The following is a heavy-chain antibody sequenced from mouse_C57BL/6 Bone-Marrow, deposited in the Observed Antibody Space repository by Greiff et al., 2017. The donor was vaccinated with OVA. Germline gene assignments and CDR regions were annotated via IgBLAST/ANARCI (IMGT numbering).Heavy chain of an antibody. CDR2: ISYDGSN. J-gene: IGHJ2*01. CDR1: GYSITSGYY. D-gene: IGHD1-1*01. CDR3: ASAPYYYGSAY. Sequence: EVQRVESGPGLVKPSQSLSLTCSVTGYSITSGYYWNWIRQFPGNKLEWMGYISYDGSNNYNPSLKNRISITSDTSKNQFFLKLNSVTTEDTATYYGASAPYYYGSAYWGQGTTRTVSS. V-gene: IGHV3-6*01.